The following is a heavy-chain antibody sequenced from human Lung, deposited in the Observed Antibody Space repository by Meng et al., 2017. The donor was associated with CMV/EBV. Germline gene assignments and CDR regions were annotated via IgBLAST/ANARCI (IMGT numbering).Heavy chain of an antibody. Sequence: GESXKISCAASGFTFSGSAMHWVRQASGKGLGWVGRIRSKANSYATAYAASVKGRFTISRDDSKNTAYLQMNSLKTEDTAVYYCTRRGPAAMGGMDVWGQGXTVTVSS. D-gene: IGHD2-2*01. CDR2: IRSKANSYAT. CDR1: GFTFSGSA. CDR3: TRRGPAAMGGMDV. V-gene: IGHV3-73*01. J-gene: IGHJ6*02.